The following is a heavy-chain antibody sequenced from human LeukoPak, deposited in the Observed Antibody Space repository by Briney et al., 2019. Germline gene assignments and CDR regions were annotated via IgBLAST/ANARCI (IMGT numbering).Heavy chain of an antibody. CDR3: AKETLSGDSFAGGAFDI. CDR1: GFTFSSYG. CDR2: ISYDGSNK. J-gene: IGHJ3*02. Sequence: GRSQRLSCAASGFTFSSYGMHWVRQAPGKGLEWVAVISYDGSNKYYADSVKGRFTISRDNSKNTLYLQMNSLRAEDTAVYYCAKETLSGDSFAGGAFDIWGQGTMVTVSS. V-gene: IGHV3-30*18. D-gene: IGHD2-21*02.